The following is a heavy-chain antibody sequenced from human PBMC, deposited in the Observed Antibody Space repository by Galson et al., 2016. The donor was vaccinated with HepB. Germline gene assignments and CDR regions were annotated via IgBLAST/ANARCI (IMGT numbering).Heavy chain of an antibody. Sequence: ETLSLTCTAFGGPITNNYYWAWIRQSPGKGLEWIGSLHHGGTTYYNPSLMSRFTTSVDTSKNQFSLNLNSVTAADTAVYYCARHALLGAKDFHNWGQGTLVTVS. CDR3: ARHALLGAKDFHN. CDR2: LHHGGTT. J-gene: IGHJ4*02. D-gene: IGHD1-26*01. CDR1: GGPITNNYY. V-gene: IGHV4-39*01.